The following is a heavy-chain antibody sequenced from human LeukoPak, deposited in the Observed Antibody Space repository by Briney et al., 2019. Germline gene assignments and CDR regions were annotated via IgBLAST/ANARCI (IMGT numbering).Heavy chain of an antibody. Sequence: TETLSITCAVYAGSFSGYYWSWFRQHPRKGLEWIGEINHIGSTNYNPSLKSRVTISVDTSKTQFSLKLSSVTAADTAVYYCARSRLHPIIFDYCSQATLVTVSS. CDR2: INHIGST. V-gene: IGHV4-34*01. CDR1: AGSFSGYY. D-gene: IGHD5-24*01. CDR3: ARSRLHPIIFDY. J-gene: IGHJ4*02.